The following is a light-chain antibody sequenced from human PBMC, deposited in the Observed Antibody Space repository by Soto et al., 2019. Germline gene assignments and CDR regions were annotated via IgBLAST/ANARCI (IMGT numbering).Light chain of an antibody. CDR3: QQHNNWPWT. Sequence: EIVVTQSPATLSLSPGERATLSCRASQSVGSSLAWFQQKPGQAPRLLIYAASTRATGLPARFSGSGSGTEFTLTISSLQSEDFAVYHCQQHNNWPWTFGQGTKVDIK. V-gene: IGKV3-15*01. CDR2: AAS. CDR1: QSVGSS. J-gene: IGKJ1*01.